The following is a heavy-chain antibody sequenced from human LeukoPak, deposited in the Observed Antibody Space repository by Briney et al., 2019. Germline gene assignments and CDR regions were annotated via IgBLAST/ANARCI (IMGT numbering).Heavy chain of an antibody. V-gene: IGHV3-23*01. CDR1: GSTFSSYA. Sequence: PGGSLRLSCAASGSTFSSYAMSWVRQAPGKGLEWVSAISGSGGSTYYADSVKGRFTISRDNSKNTLYLQMNSLRAEDTAVYYCAKDKPEPLKNVLRFLEGKNYYYYGMDVWGQGTTVTVSS. D-gene: IGHD3-3*01. CDR2: ISGSGGST. CDR3: AKDKPEPLKNVLRFLEGKNYYYYGMDV. J-gene: IGHJ6*02.